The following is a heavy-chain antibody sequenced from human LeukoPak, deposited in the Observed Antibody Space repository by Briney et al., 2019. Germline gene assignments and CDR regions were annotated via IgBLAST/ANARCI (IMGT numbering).Heavy chain of an antibody. Sequence: ASVKVSCKASGYTFTGYYMHWVRQAPGQGLEWMGWINPYSGDTNYAQNFQGRVTMTRDTSISTAYMELSRLRFEDTAVYYCARDLTMVRGARYRPYNWFDAWGQGTLVTVSP. D-gene: IGHD3-10*01. V-gene: IGHV1-2*02. CDR3: ARDLTMVRGARYRPYNWFDA. J-gene: IGHJ5*02. CDR2: INPYSGDT. CDR1: GYTFTGYY.